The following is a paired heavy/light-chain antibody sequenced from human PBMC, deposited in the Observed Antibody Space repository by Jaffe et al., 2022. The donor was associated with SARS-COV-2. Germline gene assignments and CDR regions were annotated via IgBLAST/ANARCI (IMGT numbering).Heavy chain of an antibody. CDR1: EYSFTNYW. D-gene: IGHD3-3*01. CDR3: ARHERISGSFDH. CDR2: VYPADADT. Sequence: EEQLVQSGAEVKKPGQSLKISCQGSEYSFTNYWIAWVRQMPGKGLEWMGSVYPADADTRYSPSFQGQVTMSADRTSRTAYLQWSSLKASDTAMYYCARHERISGSFDHWGQGTLVTVSS. V-gene: IGHV5-51*01. J-gene: IGHJ4*02.
Light chain of an antibody. CDR3: QVWDINTYV. J-gene: IGLJ1*01. CDR2: RDR. Sequence: SYELTQPLSVSVALGQTARISCGGSKIGFKNVHWYRQKPGQAPVLVIYRDRNRPSGIPERISGSNSGNTATLTISGAQAGDEADYYCQVWDINTYVFGTGTKVTVL. CDR1: KIGFKN. V-gene: IGLV3-9*01.